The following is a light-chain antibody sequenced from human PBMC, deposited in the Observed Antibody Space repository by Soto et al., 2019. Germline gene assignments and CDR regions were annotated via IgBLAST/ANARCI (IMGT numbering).Light chain of an antibody. CDR1: QSVNSD. CDR3: QQNDNWPRT. V-gene: IGKV3-15*01. J-gene: IGKJ1*01. CDR2: GAS. Sequence: ETVMTQSPATLSVSPWERATLSCRASQSVNSDLAWYQKKPGQAPRLLIYGASTRATGIPARFSGGGSGTEFTLTISSLQSEDFAVYYCQQNDNWPRTFGQGTKVDIK.